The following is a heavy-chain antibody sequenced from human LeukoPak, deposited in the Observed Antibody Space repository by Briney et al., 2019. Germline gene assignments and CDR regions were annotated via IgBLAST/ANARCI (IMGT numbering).Heavy chain of an antibody. CDR2: ISGSGYST. D-gene: IGHD2-21*01. J-gene: IGHJ5*02. CDR1: GFTFSNYV. V-gene: IGHV3-23*01. CDR3: AKDRIVVIRPNWFDP. Sequence: PGGSLRLSCAASGFTFSNYVMSWVRQAPGKGLEWVSSISGSGYSTYYADSVKGRFTISRDNSKNTLYLQMNSLRAEDTAAYYCAKDRIVVIRPNWFDPWGQGTLVTVSS.